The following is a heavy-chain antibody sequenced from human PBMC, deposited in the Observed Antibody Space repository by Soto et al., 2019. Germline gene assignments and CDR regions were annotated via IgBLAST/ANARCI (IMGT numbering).Heavy chain of an antibody. J-gene: IGHJ5*02. CDR3: ARVPGP. CDR1: GGSISSGGYY. V-gene: IGHV4-31*02. CDR2: IYYSGSN. Sequence: QVQLQESGPGLVKPSQTLSLTCTVSGGSISSGGYYWSWIRQHPGKGLEWIGYIYYSGSNYYNPSLKRRVTVAVDTPKNQCSLKLSAVSAADPAVYYCARVPGPWGQGTLVAVSS.